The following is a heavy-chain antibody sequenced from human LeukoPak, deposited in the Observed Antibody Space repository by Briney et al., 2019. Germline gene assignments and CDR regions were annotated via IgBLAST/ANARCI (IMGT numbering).Heavy chain of an antibody. CDR1: GYTFTGYY. D-gene: IGHD6-19*01. V-gene: IGHV1-2*06. CDR2: INPNSGGT. CDR3: ARDSHSSGWYLIGY. J-gene: IGHJ4*02. Sequence: ASVKVSCKASGYTFTGYYMHWVRQAPGQGLEWMGRINPNSGGTNYAQKFQGRVTMTRDNSISKAYMELSRLRSDDTAVYYCARDSHSSGWYLIGYWGQGTLVTVSS.